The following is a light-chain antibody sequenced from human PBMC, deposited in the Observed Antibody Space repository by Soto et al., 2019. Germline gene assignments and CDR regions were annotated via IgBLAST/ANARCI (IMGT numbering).Light chain of an antibody. Sequence: QSALTQPRSVSGSPGQSVTISCTGTSSDIGHYNSVSWYQHHPGEAPRLMMCDVSKRPSGVPDRFSGSKSGNTASLTIFGLQSEDEADYYCCSYAGGYTVLFGGGTKVTVL. V-gene: IGLV2-11*01. J-gene: IGLJ2*01. CDR1: SSDIGHYNS. CDR3: CSYAGGYTVL. CDR2: DVS.